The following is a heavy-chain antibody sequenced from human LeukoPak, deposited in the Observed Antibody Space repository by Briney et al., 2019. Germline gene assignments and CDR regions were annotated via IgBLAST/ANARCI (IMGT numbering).Heavy chain of an antibody. CDR3: ARFRVGAVDY. V-gene: IGHV4-59*01. CDR1: GGSFSGYY. J-gene: IGHJ4*02. Sequence: PSETLSLTCAVYGGSFSGYYWSWIRQPPGKGLEWIGYIYYSGSTNYNPSLKSRVTISVDTSKNQFSLKLSSVTAADTAVYYFARFRVGAVDYWGQGTLVTVSS. D-gene: IGHD1-26*01. CDR2: IYYSGST.